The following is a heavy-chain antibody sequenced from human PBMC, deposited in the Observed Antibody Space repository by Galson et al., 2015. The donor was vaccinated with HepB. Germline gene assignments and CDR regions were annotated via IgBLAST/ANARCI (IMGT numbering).Heavy chain of an antibody. J-gene: IGHJ4*02. CDR1: GFTFSSYD. Sequence: SLRLSCAASGFTFSSYDMHWVRQATGKGLEWVSAIGTAGDTYYPGSVKGRFTISRENAKNSLYLQMNSLRAGDTAVYYCARGSIGSSSSAFDYWGQGTLVTVSS. D-gene: IGHD6-6*01. V-gene: IGHV3-13*01. CDR3: ARGSIGSSSSAFDY. CDR2: IGTAGDT.